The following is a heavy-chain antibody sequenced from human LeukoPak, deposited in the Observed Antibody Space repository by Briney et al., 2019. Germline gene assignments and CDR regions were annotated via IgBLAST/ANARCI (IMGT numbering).Heavy chain of an antibody. CDR1: GGSISNSSYY. V-gene: IGHV4-39*01. CDR3: VRLNGGYYEAIFDY. D-gene: IGHD3-22*01. Sequence: KPSETLSLTCTVSGGSISNSSYYWGWIRQPPGKGLECIGSMYYSGSTYYNPPLKSRVTISVDTSKNQFSLNLRSVTAADTAVYYCVRLNGGYYEAIFDYWGQGTLVTVSS. J-gene: IGHJ4*02. CDR2: MYYSGST.